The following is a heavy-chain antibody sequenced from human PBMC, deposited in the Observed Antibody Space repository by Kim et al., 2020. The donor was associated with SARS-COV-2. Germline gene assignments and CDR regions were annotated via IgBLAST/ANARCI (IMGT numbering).Heavy chain of an antibody. Sequence: SVKVSCKASGFTFTSSAVQWVRQARGQCLEWIGWIVVGSGNTNYAQKFQERVTITRDMSTSTAYMELSSLRSEDTAVYYCAADDGFEGANDYWGQGTLVTVSS. CDR1: GFTFTSSA. V-gene: IGHV1-58*01. D-gene: IGHD1-26*01. J-gene: IGHJ4*02. CDR2: IVVGSGNT. CDR3: AADDGFEGANDY.